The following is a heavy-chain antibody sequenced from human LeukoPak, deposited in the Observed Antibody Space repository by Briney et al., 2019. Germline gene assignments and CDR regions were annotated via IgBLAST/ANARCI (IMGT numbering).Heavy chain of an antibody. CDR2: INPKSGGT. CDR3: AREEYGFDP. CDR1: GYTFTSYG. V-gene: IGHV1-2*02. J-gene: IGHJ5*02. D-gene: IGHD2-2*01. Sequence: ASVKVSCKASGYTFTSYGISWVRQAPGQGLEWMGWINPKSGGTNYAQKFQGRVTMTRDTSIRTAYMELSRLRSDDTAVYYCAREEYGFDPWGQGTLVTVSS.